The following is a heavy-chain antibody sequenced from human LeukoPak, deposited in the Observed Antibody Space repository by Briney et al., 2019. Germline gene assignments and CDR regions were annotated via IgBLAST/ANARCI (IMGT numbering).Heavy chain of an antibody. J-gene: IGHJ4*02. CDR3: ARTYGSGTTDY. D-gene: IGHD3-10*01. CDR2: IYYSGST. CDR1: GGSISRGYYS. Sequence: SETLSLTCTVSGGSISRGYYSWSWIRQHPGKGLEWIGYIYYSGSTYYNPSLKSRVTISVDTSKNQFSLKLSSVTAADTAVYYCARTYGSGTTDYWGQGTLVTVSS. V-gene: IGHV4-31*03.